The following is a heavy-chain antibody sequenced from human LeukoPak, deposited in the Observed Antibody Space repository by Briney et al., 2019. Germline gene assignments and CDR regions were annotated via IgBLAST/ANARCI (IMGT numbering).Heavy chain of an antibody. J-gene: IGHJ4*02. CDR1: GFTFSSYG. D-gene: IGHD6-13*01. Sequence: GGSLRLSCAASGFTFSSYGMHWVRQAPGKGLEWVAFIRYDGSNKYYADSVKGRFTISRDNSKNTLYLQMNSLRAEDTAVYYCAKIVEQQLATTDDYWGQGTLVTVSS. V-gene: IGHV3-30*02. CDR3: AKIVEQQLATTDDY. CDR2: IRYDGSNK.